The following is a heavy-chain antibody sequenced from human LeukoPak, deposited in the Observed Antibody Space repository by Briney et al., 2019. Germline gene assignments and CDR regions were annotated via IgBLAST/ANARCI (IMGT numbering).Heavy chain of an antibody. Sequence: GGSLRLSCAASRFTFSTYGMSWVRQAPGKGLEWVSSITGGGGSTYYADSVKGRFTISRDNSKNTLYLQMNSLRAEDTAVYYCARDTLDYYDSSGYNWGQGTLVTVSS. D-gene: IGHD3-22*01. CDR2: ITGGGGST. CDR3: ARDTLDYYDSSGYN. CDR1: RFTFSTYG. J-gene: IGHJ4*02. V-gene: IGHV3-23*01.